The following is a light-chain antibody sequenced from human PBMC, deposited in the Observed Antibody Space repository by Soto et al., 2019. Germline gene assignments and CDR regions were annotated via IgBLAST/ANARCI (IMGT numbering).Light chain of an antibody. J-gene: IGLJ3*02. V-gene: IGLV3-21*04. CDR3: QVWDSTSYQPRG. Sequence: SYELTQPPSVSVAPGKTARIPCGGNNIGSETVHWYQQRPGQSPVLVIYFNTDRPADIPERFSGTNSGKTATLTISRVEAGDEADYYFQVWDSTSYQPRGFGGGTKLTVL. CDR2: FNT. CDR1: NIGSET.